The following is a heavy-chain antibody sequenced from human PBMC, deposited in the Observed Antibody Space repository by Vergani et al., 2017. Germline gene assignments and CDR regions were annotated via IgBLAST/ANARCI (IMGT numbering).Heavy chain of an antibody. CDR2: FYSSGSI. V-gene: IGHV4-4*07. CDR3: ARDPRDGTNGFDI. Sequence: QVQLRESGPGLVKPSETLSLSCSVSGGSISNYYWHWIGQPAGKGLEWIGRFYSSGSINCNPSLKSRVSMSADTSNHQFFLTLTSVTSADTAIYYCARDPRDGTNGFDIWGQGTKVTVFS. J-gene: IGHJ3*02. CDR1: GGSISNYY.